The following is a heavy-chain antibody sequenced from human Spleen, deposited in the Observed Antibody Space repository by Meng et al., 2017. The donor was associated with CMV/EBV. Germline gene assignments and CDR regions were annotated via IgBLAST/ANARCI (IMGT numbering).Heavy chain of an antibody. V-gene: IGHV3-7*01. CDR1: GFAFSSYW. CDR3: ARDLVPAAISPFDY. D-gene: IGHD2-2*02. J-gene: IGHJ4*02. CDR2: IKQDGSEK. Sequence: SGFAFSSYWMSWVRQAPGKGLEWVANIKQDGSEKYYVDSVKGRFTISRDNAKNSLYLQMNSLRAEDTAVYYCARDLVPAAISPFDYWGQGTLVTVSS.